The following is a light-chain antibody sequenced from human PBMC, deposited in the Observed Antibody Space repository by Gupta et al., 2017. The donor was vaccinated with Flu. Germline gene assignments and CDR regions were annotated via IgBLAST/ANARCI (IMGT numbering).Light chain of an antibody. CDR3: QVWISRSDKGV. J-gene: IGLJ3*02. Sequence: SYVLTQPPSVSVALGQAAGISGGGDKLGTKSVHWYQRRPGQAPVPVVHDDSDRPPRVPARFSASNSGNTATLTISKVEAGDEADYFGQVWISRSDKGVFGGGTQLTVL. CDR2: DDS. V-gene: IGLV3-21*02. CDR1: KLGTKS.